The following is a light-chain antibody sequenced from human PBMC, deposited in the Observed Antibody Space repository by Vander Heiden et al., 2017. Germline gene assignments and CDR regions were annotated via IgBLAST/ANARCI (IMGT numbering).Light chain of an antibody. CDR2: DVS. CDR3: SSYTSSSTLVV. V-gene: IGLV2-14*03. J-gene: IGLJ2*01. Sequence: QSALTQPASVSASPGQSITISCTGTSSDVGGYNYVSWYQQHPGKAPKLMIYDVSNRPSGVSNRFSGSKSGNTASLTISGLQAEDEADYYCSSYTSSSTLVVFGGGTKL. CDR1: SSDVGGYNY.